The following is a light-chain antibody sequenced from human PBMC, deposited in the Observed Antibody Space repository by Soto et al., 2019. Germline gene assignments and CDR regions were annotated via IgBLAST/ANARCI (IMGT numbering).Light chain of an antibody. Sequence: DVVMTQSPLSLPVTLGQPASISCRSSEILVYSDGNTYLNWFQQRPGQSPRRLIYKVSNRDSGVPDRFSGSGSGTDFTLKISRVEAEDVGLYYCMQGTHWPETFGQGTKVDI. CDR3: MQGTHWPET. CDR2: KVS. CDR1: EILVYSDGNTY. J-gene: IGKJ1*01. V-gene: IGKV2-30*01.